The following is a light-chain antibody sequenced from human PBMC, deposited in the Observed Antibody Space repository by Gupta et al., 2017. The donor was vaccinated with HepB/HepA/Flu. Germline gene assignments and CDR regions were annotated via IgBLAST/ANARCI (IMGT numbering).Light chain of an antibody. CDR2: AAS. Sequence: AIRMTQSPSSFSASTGDRVTITCRASQGISSYLAWYQQKPGKAPKLLIYAASTLQSGVPSKYSRSGPRTDFTLTISFRQSEHFAPSFCQQYDSYPITFGGGTNEQI. V-gene: IGKV1-8*01. CDR3: QQYDSYPIT. CDR1: QGISSY. J-gene: IGKJ4*01.